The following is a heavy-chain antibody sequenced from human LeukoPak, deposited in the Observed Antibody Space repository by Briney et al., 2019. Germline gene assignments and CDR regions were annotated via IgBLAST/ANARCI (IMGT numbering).Heavy chain of an antibody. J-gene: IGHJ4*02. CDR1: GGTFSSYA. CDR3: ARSLGMVRGAVMDY. V-gene: IGHV1-69*04. D-gene: IGHD3-10*01. Sequence: GSSVKVSCKASGGTFSSYAISWVRQAPGQGLEWMGRIIPILGIANYAQKFQGRVTITADKSTSTAYMELSSLRSEDTAVYYCARSLGMVRGAVMDYWGQGTLVTVSS. CDR2: IIPILGIA.